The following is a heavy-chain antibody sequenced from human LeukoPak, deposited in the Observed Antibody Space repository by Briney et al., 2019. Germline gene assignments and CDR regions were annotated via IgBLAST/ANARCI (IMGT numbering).Heavy chain of an antibody. J-gene: IGHJ4*02. CDR3: ARGGVITFGGVIADY. CDR2: IWYDGSNK. D-gene: IGHD3-16*02. V-gene: IGHV3-33*01. CDR1: GFTFSSYG. Sequence: PGGSLRLSCAASGFTFSSYGMHWVRQAPGKGLEWVAVIWYDGSNKYYADPVKGRFTISRDNSKNTLYLQMNSLRAEDAAVYYCARGGVITFGGVIADYWGQGTLVTVSS.